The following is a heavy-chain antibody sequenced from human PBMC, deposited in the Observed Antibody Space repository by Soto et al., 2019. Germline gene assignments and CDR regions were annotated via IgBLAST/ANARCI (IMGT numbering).Heavy chain of an antibody. J-gene: IGHJ6*02. D-gene: IGHD6-19*01. CDR2: ILYDGSNK. CDR1: GFTFSSYG. Sequence: QVQLVESGGGVVQPGRSLRLSCAASGFTFSSYGMHWVRQAPGKGLEWVAVILYDGSNKYYADSVKGRFTISRDNSKNTLYLQMNSLRAEDTAVYYCARARRAVAGGDDYYYYGMDVWGQGTTVTVSS. CDR3: ARARRAVAGGDDYYYYGMDV. V-gene: IGHV3-33*01.